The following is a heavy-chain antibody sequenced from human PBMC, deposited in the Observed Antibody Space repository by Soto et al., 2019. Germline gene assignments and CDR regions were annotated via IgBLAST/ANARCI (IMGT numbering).Heavy chain of an antibody. Sequence: PSETLSLTCTVSGGSISSGGYYWSWIRQHPGKGLEWIGYIYYSGSTYYNPSLKSRVTISVDTSKNQFSLKLSSVTAADTAVYYCARHALPFIWSVTPQVRTGFFFDYWGQGTLVTVSS. D-gene: IGHD3-10*01. J-gene: IGHJ4*02. CDR1: GGSISSGGYY. CDR3: ARHALPFIWSVTPQVRTGFFFDY. V-gene: IGHV4-31*03. CDR2: IYYSGST.